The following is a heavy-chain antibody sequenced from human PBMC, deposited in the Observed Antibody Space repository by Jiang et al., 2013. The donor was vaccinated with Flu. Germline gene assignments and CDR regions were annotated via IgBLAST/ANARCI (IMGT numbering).Heavy chain of an antibody. V-gene: IGHV4-59*11. CDR2: IYDSVSAYSGTT. D-gene: IGHD2-15*01. CDR3: ARTLGPNRVVVTPDAFDI. CDR1: GGSLSSHY. Sequence: VQLVESGPGLVKPSETLSLTCTVSGGSLSSHYWSWIRQPPGKGLEWIGYIYDSVSAYSGTTSYNPSLKSRVTISMDTSENQFSVKMSSVTAADTAMYYCARTLGPNRVVVTPDAFDIWGQGTMVTVSS. J-gene: IGHJ3*02.